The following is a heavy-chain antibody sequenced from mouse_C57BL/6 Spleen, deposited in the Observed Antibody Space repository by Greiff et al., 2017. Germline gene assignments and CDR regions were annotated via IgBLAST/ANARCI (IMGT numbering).Heavy chain of an antibody. CDR1: GYTFTSFW. D-gene: IGHD1-1*01. V-gene: IGHV1-64*01. CDR2: IHPNSGST. Sequence: VQLQQPGAELVKPGASVKLSCKASGYTFTSFWLHWVKQRPGQGLEWLGMIHPNSGSTNYNEKFKSKATLTVDKSSSTAYMQLSSLTSEDSAVYYCARITTVVKGYAMDYWGQGTSVTVSS. J-gene: IGHJ4*01. CDR3: ARITTVVKGYAMDY.